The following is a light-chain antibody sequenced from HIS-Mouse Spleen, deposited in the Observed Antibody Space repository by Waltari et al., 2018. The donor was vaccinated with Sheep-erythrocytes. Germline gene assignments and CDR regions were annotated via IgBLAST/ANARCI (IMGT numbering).Light chain of an antibody. Sequence: QSALPQPASVSGSPGQSITISCTGTRSAVGSYNLVSWYQQHTGKAPKNMIYEGSKRPSGVSNRFSGSKSGNTASLTISGLQAEDEADYYCCSYAGSSTPWVFGGGTKLTVL. CDR1: RSAVGSYNL. CDR2: EGS. CDR3: CSYAGSSTPWV. J-gene: IGLJ3*02. V-gene: IGLV2-23*01.